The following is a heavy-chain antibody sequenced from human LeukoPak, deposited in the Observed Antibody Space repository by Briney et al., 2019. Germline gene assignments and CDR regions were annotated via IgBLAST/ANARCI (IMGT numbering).Heavy chain of an antibody. CDR1: GGSISSYY. CDR2: IYYSGST. CDR3: ARAHHYYDSSGYYPNWFDP. D-gene: IGHD3-22*01. J-gene: IGHJ5*02. Sequence: SETLCLTCTVSGGSISSYYWSWIRQPPGKGLEWIGYIYYSGSTNYNPSLKSRVTISVDTCKNQFSLKLSSVTAADTAVYYCARAHHYYDSSGYYPNWFDPWGQGTLVTVSS. V-gene: IGHV4-59*01.